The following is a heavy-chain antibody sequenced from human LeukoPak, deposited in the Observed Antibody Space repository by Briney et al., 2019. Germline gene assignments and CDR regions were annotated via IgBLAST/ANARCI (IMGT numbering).Heavy chain of an antibody. J-gene: IGHJ3*02. CDR2: ISSSSSYI. V-gene: IGHV3-21*01. CDR3: ARIFDSSGYPDDAFDI. Sequence: GGSLGLSCAASGFTFSSYSMNWVRQAPGKGLEWVSSISSSSSYIYYADSVKGRFTISRDNAKNSLYLQMNSLRAEDTAVFYCARIFDSSGYPDDAFDIWGQGTMVTVSS. CDR1: GFTFSSYS. D-gene: IGHD3-22*01.